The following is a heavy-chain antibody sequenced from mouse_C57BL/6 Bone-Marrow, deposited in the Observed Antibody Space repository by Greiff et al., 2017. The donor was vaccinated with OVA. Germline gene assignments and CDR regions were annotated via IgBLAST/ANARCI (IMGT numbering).Heavy chain of an antibody. CDR3: ARNPDGYYGSWYFDV. J-gene: IGHJ1*03. CDR2: IWSGGST. D-gene: IGHD2-3*01. Sequence: VHLVESGPGLVQPSQSLSITCTVSGFSLTSYGVHWVRQSPGKGLEWLGVIWSGGSTDYNAAFISRLSISTENSKSQVFFKMNSLQADDTAIYYCARNPDGYYGSWYFDVWGTGTTVTVSS. V-gene: IGHV2-2*01. CDR1: GFSLTSYG.